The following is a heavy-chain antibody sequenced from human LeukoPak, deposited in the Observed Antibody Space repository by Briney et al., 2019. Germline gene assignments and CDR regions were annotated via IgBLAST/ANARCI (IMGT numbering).Heavy chain of an antibody. V-gene: IGHV3-23*01. Sequence: GGSLRLSCAASGFTFSSYAMSWVRQAPGKGLEWVSAISGSGGSTYYADSVKGRFTISRDNSKNTLYLQMNSLRAEDTAVYYCAKDHRVSYYDYVWGTFDYWGQGTQVTVSS. CDR1: GFTFSSYA. CDR2: ISGSGGST. J-gene: IGHJ4*02. CDR3: AKDHRVSYYDYVWGTFDY. D-gene: IGHD3-16*01.